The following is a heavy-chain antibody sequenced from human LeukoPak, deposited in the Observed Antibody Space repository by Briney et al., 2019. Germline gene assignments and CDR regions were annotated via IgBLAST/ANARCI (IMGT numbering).Heavy chain of an antibody. CDR3: AKDYYYDCSGYVGY. Sequence: GRSLRLSCAASGFTFSSYGMHWVRQAPGKGLEWVAVISYDGSNKYYADSVKGRFTISRDNSKNTLYLQMNSLRAEDTAVYYCAKDYYYDCSGYVGYWGQGTLVTVSS. D-gene: IGHD3-22*01. CDR1: GFTFSSYG. J-gene: IGHJ4*02. CDR2: ISYDGSNK. V-gene: IGHV3-30*18.